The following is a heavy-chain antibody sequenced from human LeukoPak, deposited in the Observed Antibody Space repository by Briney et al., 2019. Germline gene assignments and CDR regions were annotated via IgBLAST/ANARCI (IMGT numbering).Heavy chain of an antibody. CDR2: ISSTGGST. CDR1: GFTFSNYA. J-gene: IGHJ5*02. Sequence: GGSLRLSCSASGFTFSNYAMHWVRQAPGKGLEFVSGISSTGGSTNYPDSVKDRFSISRDNSKNTLYLQMTSLRADDTAVYYCVKDQHCSTISCATRTGFEGWGQGTSVTVSS. D-gene: IGHD2-2*01. CDR3: VKDQHCSTISCATRTGFEG. V-gene: IGHV3-64D*06.